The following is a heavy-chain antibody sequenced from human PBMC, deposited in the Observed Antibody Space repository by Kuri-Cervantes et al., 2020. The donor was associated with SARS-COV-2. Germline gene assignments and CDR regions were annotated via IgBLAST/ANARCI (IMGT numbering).Heavy chain of an antibody. J-gene: IGHJ3*02. V-gene: IGHV4-39*01. Sequence: SETLSLTCTVSGGSISGSSYYWGWIRQPPGKGLEWIGSIYYSGSTYYNPSLKSRVTISVDTSKNQFSLKLSSVTAADTAVYYCARHSEYGDYVPPGGAFDIWGQGTMVTVSS. CDR1: GGSISGSSYY. CDR3: ARHSEYGDYVPPGGAFDI. CDR2: IYYSGST. D-gene: IGHD4-17*01.